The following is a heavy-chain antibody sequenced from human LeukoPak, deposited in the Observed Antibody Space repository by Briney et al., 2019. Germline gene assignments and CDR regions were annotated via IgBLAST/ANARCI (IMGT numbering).Heavy chain of an antibody. V-gene: IGHV3-15*01. Sequence: GGSLRLSCAASGFTFSNYWMSWVRQAPGKGLEWGGRIKSKTDGGTTDYAAPVKDRFTISRDDSKNTLYLQMNSLKTEDTAVYYCTTDGYDFWANYYYYMDVWGKGTTVTVSS. CDR2: IKSKTDGGTT. CDR3: TTDGYDFWANYYYYMDV. CDR1: GFTFSNYW. J-gene: IGHJ6*03. D-gene: IGHD3-3*01.